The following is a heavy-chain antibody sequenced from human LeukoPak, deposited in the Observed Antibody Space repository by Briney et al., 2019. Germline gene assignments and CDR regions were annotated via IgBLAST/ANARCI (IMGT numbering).Heavy chain of an antibody. Sequence: ASVKVSCKASGYTFTSYGISWVRQAPGQGLEWMGWISAYNGNTNYAQKLQGRVTMTTDTSTSTAYMELRSLRSDDTAVYHCARDLDYYGSGSRYYFDYWGQGTLVTVSS. D-gene: IGHD3-10*01. V-gene: IGHV1-18*04. CDR2: ISAYNGNT. CDR3: ARDLDYYGSGSRYYFDY. J-gene: IGHJ4*02. CDR1: GYTFTSYG.